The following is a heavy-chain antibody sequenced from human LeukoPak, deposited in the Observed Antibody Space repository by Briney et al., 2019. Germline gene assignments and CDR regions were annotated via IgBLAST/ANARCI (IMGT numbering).Heavy chain of an antibody. V-gene: IGHV1-18*01. CDR3: ARARTEYYYDSSGWYFDL. CDR1: GYTFTSYG. CDR2: ISAYNGNT. Sequence: ASVKVSCKASGYTFTSYGISWVRQAPGQGLEWMGWISAYNGNTNYAQKLQGRVTMTTDTSTSTAYMKLRSLKSDDTAVYYCARARTEYYYDSSGWYFDLWGRGTLVTVSS. D-gene: IGHD3-22*01. J-gene: IGHJ2*01.